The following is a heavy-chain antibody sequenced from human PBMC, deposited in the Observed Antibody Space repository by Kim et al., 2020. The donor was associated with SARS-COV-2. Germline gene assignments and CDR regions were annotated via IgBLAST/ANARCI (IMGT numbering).Heavy chain of an antibody. CDR1: GFTFSDYY. J-gene: IGHJ6*02. CDR2: ISSSGSTI. CDR3: ARVGYPGILYYYYGMDV. Sequence: GGSLRLSCAASGFTFSDYYMSWIRQAPGKGLEWVSYISSSGSTIYYADSVKGRFTISRDNAKNSLYLQMNSLRAEDTAVHYCARVGYPGILYYYYGMDVWGQGTTVTVSS. V-gene: IGHV3-11*01. D-gene: IGHD2-15*01.